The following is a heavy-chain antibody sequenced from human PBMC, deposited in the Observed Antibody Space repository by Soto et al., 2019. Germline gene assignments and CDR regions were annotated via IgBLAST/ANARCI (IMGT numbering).Heavy chain of an antibody. Sequence: EVQLLESGGGLVQPGGSLRLSCAASGFTFSSYAMSWVRQAPGKGLEWVSAISGSGGSTYYADSVKGRFTISRDNSKNPSYLQMSSLGAEDTAVYYCAKHTPPDYDFWSGDFDYWGQGTLVTVSS. CDR1: GFTFSSYA. J-gene: IGHJ4*02. CDR2: ISGSGGST. D-gene: IGHD3-3*01. CDR3: AKHTPPDYDFWSGDFDY. V-gene: IGHV3-23*01.